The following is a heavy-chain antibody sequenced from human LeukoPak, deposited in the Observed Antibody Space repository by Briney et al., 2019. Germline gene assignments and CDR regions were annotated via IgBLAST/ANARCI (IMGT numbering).Heavy chain of an antibody. CDR3: ARGHGSSRGY. CDR2: ISGSGGST. Sequence: GGSLRLSCAASGFTFSSYVMNWVRQAPGKGLEWVSAISGSGGSTYYADSVKGRFTISRDNSKNTLYLQMNSLRAEDTAVYYCARGHGSSRGYWGQGTLVTVSS. D-gene: IGHD2-2*01. J-gene: IGHJ4*02. V-gene: IGHV3-23*01. CDR1: GFTFSSYV.